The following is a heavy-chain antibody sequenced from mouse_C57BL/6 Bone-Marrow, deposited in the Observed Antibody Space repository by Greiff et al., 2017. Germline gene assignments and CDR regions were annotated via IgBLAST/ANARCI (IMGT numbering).Heavy chain of an antibody. J-gene: IGHJ1*03. D-gene: IGHD2-5*01. CDR3: ARPYYSNYWYFDV. CDR1: GYTFTSYW. CDR2: IYPGSGST. Sequence: QVQLRQPGAELVKPGASVKMSCKASGYTFTSYWITWVKQRPGQGLEWIGDIYPGSGSTNYNEKFKGKATLTVETSSSTAYMQLSSLTSEDSAVYYCARPYYSNYWYFDVWGTGTTVTVSS. V-gene: IGHV1-55*01.